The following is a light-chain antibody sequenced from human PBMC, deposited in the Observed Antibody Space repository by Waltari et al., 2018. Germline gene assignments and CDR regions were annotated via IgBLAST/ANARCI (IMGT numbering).Light chain of an antibody. CDR2: LNSDGSQ. Sequence: QLVVTQSPSASASLGASVKLTCTLSSEHSSYAIAWHQQQPEKGPRYLMRLNSDGSQSKGDGIPDRFSGSSSGSERYLTIASLRSEVEADYYCQTWGTDMWVFGGGTKLTVL. V-gene: IGLV4-69*01. CDR1: SEHSSYA. CDR3: QTWGTDMWV. J-gene: IGLJ3*02.